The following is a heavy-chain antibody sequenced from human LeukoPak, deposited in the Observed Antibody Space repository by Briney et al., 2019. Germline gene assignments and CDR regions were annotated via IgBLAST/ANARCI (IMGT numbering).Heavy chain of an antibody. D-gene: IGHD2-2*01. V-gene: IGHV4-4*02. J-gene: IGHJ6*02. CDR1: GGSISSSNW. CDR2: IYHSGST. Sequence: SGTLSLTCAVSGGSISSSNWWSWVRQPPGKGLEWIGEIYHSGSTNYNPSLKSRVTISVDKSKNQFSLKLSSVTAADTAVYYCARVVVVVPAALIYYYGMDVWGQGTTVTVSS. CDR3: ARVVVVVPAALIYYYGMDV.